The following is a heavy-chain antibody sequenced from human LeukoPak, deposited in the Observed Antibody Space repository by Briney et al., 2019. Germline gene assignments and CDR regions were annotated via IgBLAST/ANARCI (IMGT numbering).Heavy chain of an antibody. CDR3: ARSGYYFDY. J-gene: IGHJ4*02. CDR1: GFTFSSYA. D-gene: IGHD6-25*01. CDR2: ISYDGSNE. V-gene: IGHV3-30-3*01. Sequence: GGSLRLSCAASGFTFSSYAMSWIRQAPGKGLEWVALISYDGSNEFYADSVRGRFTISRDNSKGTLYLQMNSLRAEDTAVYYCARSGYYFDYWGQGTLVTVSS.